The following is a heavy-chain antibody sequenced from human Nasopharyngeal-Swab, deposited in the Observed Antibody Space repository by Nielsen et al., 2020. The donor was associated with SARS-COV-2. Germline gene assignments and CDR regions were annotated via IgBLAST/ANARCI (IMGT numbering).Heavy chain of an antibody. CDR1: GYTLTGYY. CDR2: MNPHNGGT. D-gene: IGHD7-27*01. CDR3: ARDPTGDEFFDY. V-gene: IGHV1-2*02. J-gene: IGHJ4*02. Sequence: ASVKVSCKASGYTLTGYYMHWVRQAPGQGLEWMGWMNPHNGGTNYEQKFQGRITMTWDTSTSTAYMELSRLRSDDTALYYCARDPTGDEFFDYWGQGTLVAVSS.